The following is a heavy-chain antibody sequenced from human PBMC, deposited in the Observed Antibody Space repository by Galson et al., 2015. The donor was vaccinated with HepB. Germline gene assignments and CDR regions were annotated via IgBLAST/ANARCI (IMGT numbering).Heavy chain of an antibody. CDR3: ARAPRIAVAKDY. D-gene: IGHD6-19*01. J-gene: IGHJ4*02. V-gene: IGHV3-21*01. CDR2: ISSSSSYI. CDR1: GFTFSSYA. Sequence: SLRLSCAASGFTFSSYAMSWVRQAPGKGLEWVSSISSSSSYIYYADSVKGRFTISRDNAKNTLYLQMNSLRAEDTAVYYCARAPRIAVAKDYWGQGTLVTVSS.